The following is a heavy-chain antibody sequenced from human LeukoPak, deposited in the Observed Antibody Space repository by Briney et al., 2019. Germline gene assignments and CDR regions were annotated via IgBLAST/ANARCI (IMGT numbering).Heavy chain of an antibody. J-gene: IGHJ5*02. CDR1: GVSLSGYY. CDR3: ARDPRTTTSRNWFDP. D-gene: IGHD1/OR15-1a*01. Sequence: PSETLSLTCAVYGVSLSGYYWSWIRQPPGKGLEWIGEIKYSGNTNYNPSLKSRVTMSVDMSKNQISLKLNSVTAADTAVYYCARDPRTTTSRNWFDPWGQGTLVTVSA. V-gene: IGHV4-34*01. CDR2: IKYSGNT.